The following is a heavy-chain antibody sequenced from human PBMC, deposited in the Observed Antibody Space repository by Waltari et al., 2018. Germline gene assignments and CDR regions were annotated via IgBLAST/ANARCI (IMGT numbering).Heavy chain of an antibody. J-gene: IGHJ4*02. CDR1: GGSISIGGSS. CDR3: ARGYGSGSYYKFDN. V-gene: IGHV4-30-2*01. CDR2: IYHTGST. D-gene: IGHD3-10*01. Sequence: QVQLQESGSGLVTPSQTLSLTSPVSGGSISIGGSSWSWIRQPPGKGLEWIGYIYHTGSTYYNPSLKGRLTLLVDRAKNQFSLRLTSVTAADTALYYCARGYGSGSYYKFDNWGQGTLVTVSS.